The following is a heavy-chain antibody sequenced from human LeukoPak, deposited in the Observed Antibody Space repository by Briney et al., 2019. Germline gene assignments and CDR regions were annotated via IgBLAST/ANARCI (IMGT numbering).Heavy chain of an antibody. CDR1: GFTFSNYV. CDR2: ISGSGTST. J-gene: IGHJ4*02. V-gene: IGHV3-21*01. Sequence: GGSLRLSCVASGFTFSNYVMNWVRQAPGKGLECVSSISGSGTSTYYADSAKGRFTISRDNAKNSLYLQMNSLRAEDTAVYYCARDLGYSSSDDYWGQGTLVTVSS. D-gene: IGHD6-6*01. CDR3: ARDLGYSSSDDY.